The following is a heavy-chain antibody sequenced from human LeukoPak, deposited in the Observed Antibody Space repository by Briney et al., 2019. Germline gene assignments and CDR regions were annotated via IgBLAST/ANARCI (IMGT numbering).Heavy chain of an antibody. CDR3: ARGEYGLFDY. D-gene: IGHD2/OR15-2a*01. CDR1: GGSISCGSYY. Sequence: SETLSLTCTVSGGSISCGSYYWSWIRQPPGKGLEWIGYIYYSGSTKYNLSLKSRVTISVDTSKNQLSLKLSSVTAADTAVYYCARGEYGLFDYWGQGTLVTVSS. J-gene: IGHJ4*02. CDR2: IYYSGST. V-gene: IGHV4-61*01.